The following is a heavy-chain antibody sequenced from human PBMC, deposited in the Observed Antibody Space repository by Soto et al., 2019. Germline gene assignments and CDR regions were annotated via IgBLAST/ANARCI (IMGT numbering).Heavy chain of an antibody. CDR2: ILYDGGNE. D-gene: IGHD6-13*01. Sequence: QVQLVQSGGGVVQPGTSLRLSCAASGFSFSTYGMHWVRQAPGKGLEWVATILYDGGNEYYVDSAKGRFTVSRDNSKNTLYPQMNSLRPEDTAVYYCAKDSSVVAAGSGGWFDPWGQGTLVIVSS. CDR3: AKDSSVVAAGSGGWFDP. CDR1: GFSFSTYG. V-gene: IGHV3-30*18. J-gene: IGHJ5*02.